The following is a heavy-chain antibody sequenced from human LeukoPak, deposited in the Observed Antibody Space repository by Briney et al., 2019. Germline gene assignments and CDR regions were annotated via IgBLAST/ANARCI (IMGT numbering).Heavy chain of an antibody. J-gene: IGHJ6*03. CDR1: GGTFSSYA. D-gene: IGHD2-15*01. Sequence: GASVKVSCKASGGTFSSYAISWVRQAPGQGLEWMGGIIPIFGTANYAQEFQGRVTITADESTSTAYMELSSLRSEDTAVYYCAREHGNYYYYYMDVWGKGTTVTVSS. V-gene: IGHV1-69*13. CDR2: IIPIFGTA. CDR3: AREHGNYYYYYMDV.